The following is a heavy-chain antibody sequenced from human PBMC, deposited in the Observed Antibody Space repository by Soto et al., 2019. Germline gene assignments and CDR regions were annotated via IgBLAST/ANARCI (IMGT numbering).Heavy chain of an antibody. CDR2: IKSKTDGGTT. J-gene: IGHJ4*02. CDR3: TTDPEQQLELLEVGY. Sequence: GGSLRLSCAASGFTFSNAWMNWVRQAPGKGLEWVGRIKSKTDGGTTDYAAPVKGRFTISRDDSKNTLYLQMNSLKTEDTAVYYCTTDPEQQLELLEVGYWGQGTLVTVSS. CDR1: GFTFSNAW. V-gene: IGHV3-15*07. D-gene: IGHD6-13*01.